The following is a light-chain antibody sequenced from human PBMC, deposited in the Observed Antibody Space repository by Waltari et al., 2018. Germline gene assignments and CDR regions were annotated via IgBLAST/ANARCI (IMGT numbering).Light chain of an antibody. CDR3: QQYNNWPPWT. J-gene: IGKJ1*01. CDR2: GAS. V-gene: IGKV3-15*01. CDR1: QSVGSN. Sequence: DIVMTQSPATLSVSPGDRATLSCWASQSVGSNLARYQQKPGQAPRLLIYGASTRATGIPARFSGSGSGTDVTLTISSLQSEDFAVYYCQQYNNWPPWTFGQGTKVEIK.